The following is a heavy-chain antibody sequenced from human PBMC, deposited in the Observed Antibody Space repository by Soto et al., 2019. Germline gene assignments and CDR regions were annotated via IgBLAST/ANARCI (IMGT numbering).Heavy chain of an antibody. J-gene: IGHJ6*02. V-gene: IGHV3-21*01. CDR1: GFTFSSYS. Sequence: GGSLRLSCAASGFTFSSYSMNWVRQAPGKGLEWVSSISSSSSYIYYADSVKGRFTISRDNAKNSLYLQMNSLRAEDTAVYYCARTASVYCSSTSCHTPYYGMDVWGQGTKVTVSS. CDR2: ISSSSSYI. CDR3: ARTASVYCSSTSCHTPYYGMDV. D-gene: IGHD2-2*01.